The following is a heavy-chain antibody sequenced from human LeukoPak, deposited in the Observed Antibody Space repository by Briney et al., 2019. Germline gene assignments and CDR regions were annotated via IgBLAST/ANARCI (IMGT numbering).Heavy chain of an antibody. CDR3: ARDRDDYPYY. CDR1: GFTFSSYS. J-gene: IGHJ4*02. V-gene: IGHV3-21*01. D-gene: IGHD4-11*01. Sequence: PGGSLRLSCAASGFTFSSYSMNWVRQAPGKGPEWVSSISSSSSYIYYADSVKGRFTIPRDNAKNSLYLQMNSLRAEDTAVYYCARDRDDYPYYWGQGTLVTVSS. CDR2: ISSSSSYI.